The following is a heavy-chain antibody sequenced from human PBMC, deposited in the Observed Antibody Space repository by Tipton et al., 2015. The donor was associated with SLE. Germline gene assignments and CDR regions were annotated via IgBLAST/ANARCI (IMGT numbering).Heavy chain of an antibody. Sequence: TLSLTCTVSGGSISDSYWSWIRQPPGKGMEWIGDIYYSGSTNYNPSLKSRVTISVDTSKNQFSLKLSSVTAADTAMYYCARRLHWYFDLWGRGTLVTVSS. J-gene: IGHJ2*01. CDR3: ARRLHWYFDL. D-gene: IGHD3-16*01. V-gene: IGHV4-59*08. CDR1: GGSISDSY. CDR2: IYYSGST.